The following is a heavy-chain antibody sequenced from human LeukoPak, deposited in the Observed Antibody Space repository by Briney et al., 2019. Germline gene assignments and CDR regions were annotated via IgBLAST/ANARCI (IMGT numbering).Heavy chain of an antibody. Sequence: PGGSLRLSCAASGFTFSSYAMSWVRQAPGKGLEWVSAISGSGGSTYYVDSVKGRFTISRDNSKNTLYLQMNSLRAEDTTVYYCAKDVSYYDFWSGSNWFDPWGQGTLVTVSS. CDR2: ISGSGGST. D-gene: IGHD3-3*01. CDR1: GFTFSSYA. J-gene: IGHJ5*02. V-gene: IGHV3-23*01. CDR3: AKDVSYYDFWSGSNWFDP.